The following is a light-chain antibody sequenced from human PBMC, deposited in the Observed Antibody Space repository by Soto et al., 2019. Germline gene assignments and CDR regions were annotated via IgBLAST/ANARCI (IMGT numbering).Light chain of an antibody. CDR3: QQYNSYSWT. Sequence: DIQMTQSPSTLSASVGDRVTITCRASQSISSWLAWYQQKPGKAPKLLIYDASSLESGVPSRFSGSGSGTEFTLSISSLQPYDCATYYCQQYNSYSWTFGQGTKVEIK. J-gene: IGKJ1*01. CDR2: DAS. V-gene: IGKV1-5*01. CDR1: QSISSW.